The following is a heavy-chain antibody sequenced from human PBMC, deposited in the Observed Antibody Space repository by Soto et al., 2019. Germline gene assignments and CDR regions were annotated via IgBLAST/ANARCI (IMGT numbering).Heavy chain of an antibody. CDR3: ARAISSVCRFSGMDV. J-gene: IGHJ6*02. CDR2: ITPVLDMA. D-gene: IGHD3-3*01. CDR1: GGTFSSNT. Sequence: QVQLVQSGAEVKKPGSSVRVSCKASGGTFSSNTLSWVRQAPGQGLEWMGRITPVLDMADYEQKFQDRLTLTADKSTTTVYMELGSLRSEDTAIYYCARAISSVCRFSGMDVWGQGTTVTVSS. V-gene: IGHV1-69*02.